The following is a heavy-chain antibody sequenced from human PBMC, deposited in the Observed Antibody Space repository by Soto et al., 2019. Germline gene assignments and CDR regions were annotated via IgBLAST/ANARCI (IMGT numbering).Heavy chain of an antibody. CDR1: GGSISSYY. CDR2: IYYSGST. V-gene: IGHV4-59*01. CDR3: AREANYFSLDY. J-gene: IGHJ4*02. Sequence: SETLSLTCTVSGGSISSYYWSWIRQPPGKGLEWIGYIYYSGSTNYNPSLKSRVTISVDTSKNQFSLKLSSVTAADTTVYYCAREANYFSLDYWGQGTLVTVSS. D-gene: IGHD4-4*01.